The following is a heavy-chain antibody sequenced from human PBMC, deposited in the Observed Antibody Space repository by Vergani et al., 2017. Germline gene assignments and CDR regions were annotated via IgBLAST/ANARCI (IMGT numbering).Heavy chain of an antibody. V-gene: IGHV4-4*07. Sequence: QVQLQESGPGLVKPSETLSLTCTVSGGSISSYYWSWIRQPAGKGLEWIGRIYTSGSTNYNPSLKSRVTISVDTSKNQFSLKLSSVTAADTAVYYCARSLVPGRYCGGDCYSPFDYWGQGTLVTVSS. CDR2: IYTSGST. D-gene: IGHD2-21*02. CDR3: ARSLVPGRYCGGDCYSPFDY. J-gene: IGHJ4*02. CDR1: GGSISSYY.